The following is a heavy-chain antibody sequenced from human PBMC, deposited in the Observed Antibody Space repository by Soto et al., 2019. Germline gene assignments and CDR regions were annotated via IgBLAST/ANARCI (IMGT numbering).Heavy chain of an antibody. D-gene: IGHD5-12*01. CDR2: IYSGGST. J-gene: IGHJ5*02. Sequence: PGGSLRLSCAASGFTVSSNYMSWVRQAPGKGLEWVSVIYSGGSTYYADSVKGRFTISRDNSKNTLYLQMNSLRAEDTAVYYCARKRISVRGYSGYDPWGQGTLVTVSS. CDR3: ARKRISVRGYSGYDP. CDR1: GFTVSSNY. V-gene: IGHV3-66*01.